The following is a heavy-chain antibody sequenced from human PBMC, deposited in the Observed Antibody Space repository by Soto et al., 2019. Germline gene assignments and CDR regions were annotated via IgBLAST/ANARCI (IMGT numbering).Heavy chain of an antibody. CDR1: GYTFTSYG. CDR3: ARIIGGMVRGVPYYMDV. Sequence: GASVKVSCKASGYTFTSYGISWVRQAPGQGLEWMGWISPYNAKTNYAQKVQGRVTLTTDTSTSTAYMELRSLRSDDTAVYYCARIIGGMVRGVPYYMDVWDKGTTVTVSS. CDR2: ISPYNAKT. J-gene: IGHJ6*03. V-gene: IGHV1-18*01. D-gene: IGHD3-10*01.